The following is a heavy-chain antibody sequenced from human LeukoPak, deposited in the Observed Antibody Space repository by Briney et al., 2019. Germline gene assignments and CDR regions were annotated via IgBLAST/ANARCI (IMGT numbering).Heavy chain of an antibody. CDR3: ARDEGYTYGHPLDY. D-gene: IGHD5-18*01. V-gene: IGHV3-33*01. Sequence: PGGSLRLSRAASGFTFSNYVMHWVRQAPGKGPEWVALIWSDGSNKYYADSVKGRFTISRDNSKNTLYLQMNSLRAEDTSVYFCARDEGYTYGHPLDYWGQGTLVTVSS. J-gene: IGHJ4*02. CDR2: IWSDGSNK. CDR1: GFTFSNYV.